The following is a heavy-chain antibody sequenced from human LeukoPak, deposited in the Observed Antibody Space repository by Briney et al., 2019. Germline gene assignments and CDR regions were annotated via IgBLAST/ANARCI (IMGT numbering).Heavy chain of an antibody. Sequence: SETLSLTCTVSGGSISSYYWSWIRQPAGKGLEWIGRIYTSGSTNYNPSLKSRVTMSVDTSKNQFSLKLSSVTAADTAVYYCARDQYNWNYGFAFDIWGQGTMVTDSS. V-gene: IGHV4-4*07. D-gene: IGHD1-7*01. CDR3: ARDQYNWNYGFAFDI. J-gene: IGHJ3*02. CDR2: IYTSGST. CDR1: GGSISSYY.